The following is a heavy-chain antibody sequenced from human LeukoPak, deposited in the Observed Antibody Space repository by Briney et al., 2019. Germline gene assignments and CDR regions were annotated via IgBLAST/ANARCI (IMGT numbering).Heavy chain of an antibody. Sequence: SETLSLTCTVSGVSISSHYWSWIRQSPGKGLEWIGNIYYTGSTNYNPSLKSRVAISIVTSKNQFSLNLHSVTAADAAVYYCASAGNPHYFDFWGQGPLVTVSS. CDR1: GVSISSHY. J-gene: IGHJ4*02. CDR2: IYYTGST. V-gene: IGHV4-59*11. CDR3: ASAGNPHYFDF.